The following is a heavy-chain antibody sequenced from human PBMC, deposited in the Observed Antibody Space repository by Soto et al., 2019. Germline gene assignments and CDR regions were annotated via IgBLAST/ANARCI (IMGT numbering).Heavy chain of an antibody. CDR3: ARQFAYWGGDYYTAPIGDSGEWTEVTDV. Sequence: ASVKVSCKASGHTFTKYYALCVRHAPGQRLEWVGRFNPNTVGTNYAQKFQDSVTMTRDTSITTAYMVLSRLRSDDTAVYYCARQFAYWGGDYYTAPIGDSGEWTEVTDVSG. J-gene: IGHJ6*03. D-gene: IGHD2-21*02. CDR2: FNPNTVGT. V-gene: IGHV1-2*06. CDR1: GHTFTKYY.